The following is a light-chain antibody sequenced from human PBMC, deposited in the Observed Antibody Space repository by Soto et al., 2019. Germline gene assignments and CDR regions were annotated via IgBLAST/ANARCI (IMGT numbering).Light chain of an antibody. CDR2: RND. CDR1: SSNIGNNY. CDR3: AAWDDSLSGRGV. Sequence: QSVLTQPPSASGTPGQTVTISCSGSSSNIGNNYVYWYQMVPGTAPKLLIYRNDQRPSGVPDRFSGSRSGTSASLAISGLRSEDEADNYCAAWDDSLSGRGVFGGGTKLTVL. V-gene: IGLV1-47*01. J-gene: IGLJ2*01.